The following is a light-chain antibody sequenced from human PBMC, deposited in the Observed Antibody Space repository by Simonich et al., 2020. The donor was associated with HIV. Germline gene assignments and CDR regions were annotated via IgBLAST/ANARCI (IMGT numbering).Light chain of an antibody. CDR3: SSYAGSNNFWV. Sequence: QSALTQPASVSGSPGQSITISCTGTSSDVGPYNFVSWYQQHPGKAPKLMIYEVSKRPSVVPDRFSGSKSGNTAALTVSGLQAEDEADYYCSSYAGSNNFWVFGGGTKLTVL. CDR1: SSDVGPYNF. CDR2: EVS. J-gene: IGLJ3*02. V-gene: IGLV2-8*01.